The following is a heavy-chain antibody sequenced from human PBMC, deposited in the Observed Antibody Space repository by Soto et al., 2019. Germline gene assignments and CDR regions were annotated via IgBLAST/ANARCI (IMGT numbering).Heavy chain of an antibody. CDR3: AHARNDLVAFDI. CDR2: IYWDDDK. Sequence: QITLKESGPTLVKPTQTLTLTCTFSGFSLNTGGVGVGWIRQSPGKALEWLGLIYWDDDKRYSPSLKTRLTIPKXXSKNQVVLTMTNMEPVDTAPYYCAHARNDLVAFDIWGQGTLVTVSS. CDR1: GFSLNTGGVG. J-gene: IGHJ3*02. D-gene: IGHD6-6*01. V-gene: IGHV2-5*02.